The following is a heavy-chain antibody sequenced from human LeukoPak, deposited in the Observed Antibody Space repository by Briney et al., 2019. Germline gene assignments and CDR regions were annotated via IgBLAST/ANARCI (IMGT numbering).Heavy chain of an antibody. V-gene: IGHV4-39*07. J-gene: IGHJ4*02. CDR3: AREMGFWSGYFDY. CDR2: IYYSGST. D-gene: IGHD3-3*01. Sequence: SETLSLTCTVSGGSISPYYWSWIRQPPGKGLEWIGSIYYSGSTYYNPSLKSRVTMSVDTSKNQFSLKMSSVTAADTAVYYCAREMGFWSGYFDYWGQGTLVTVSS. CDR1: GGSISPYY.